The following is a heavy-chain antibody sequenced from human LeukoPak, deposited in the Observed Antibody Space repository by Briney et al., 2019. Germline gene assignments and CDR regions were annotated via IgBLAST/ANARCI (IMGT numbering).Heavy chain of an antibody. CDR3: ARRIRDILISDAFDI. CDR1: GDSISSSSYY. CDR2: VYYDGST. J-gene: IGHJ3*02. V-gene: IGHV4-39*01. D-gene: IGHD2/OR15-2a*01. Sequence: SETLSLTCTVSGDSISSSSYYWGWIRQPPGKGLEWIGSVYYDGSTYYIPSLKSRVTISIDTSKNQFSLKLSSVTAADTAVYYCARRIRDILISDAFDIWGQGTMVTVSS.